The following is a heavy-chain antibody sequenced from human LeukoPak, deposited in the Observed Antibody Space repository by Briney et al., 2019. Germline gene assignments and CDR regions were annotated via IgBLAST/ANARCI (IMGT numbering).Heavy chain of an antibody. CDR1: GYTFTRYV. V-gene: IGHV1-18*01. D-gene: IGHD3-22*01. CDR2: ISAYKGKT. J-gene: IGHJ4*02. CDR3: ARDGVYYDSSGNFDY. Sequence: ASVKVSCKPSGYTFTRYVISWVREAPGQGLEWVGWISAYKGKTNYAQKREGRVRMTTDTSTSTAYMELRSMRSDDTAVYYCARDGVYYDSSGNFDYWGQGTLVTVSS.